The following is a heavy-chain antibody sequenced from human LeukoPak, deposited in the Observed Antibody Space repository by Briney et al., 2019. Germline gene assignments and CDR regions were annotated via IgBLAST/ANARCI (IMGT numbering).Heavy chain of an antibody. Sequence: ASVKVSCKASGYTFTSYDINWVRQATGQGLEWMGWINPNSGGTNYAQKFQGRVTMTRDTSISTAYMELSRLRSDDTAVYYCARDAYIAVAGIDLTRDYYYMDVWGKGTTVTVSS. V-gene: IGHV1-2*02. CDR1: GYTFTSYD. D-gene: IGHD6-19*01. CDR3: ARDAYIAVAGIDLTRDYYYMDV. J-gene: IGHJ6*03. CDR2: INPNSGGT.